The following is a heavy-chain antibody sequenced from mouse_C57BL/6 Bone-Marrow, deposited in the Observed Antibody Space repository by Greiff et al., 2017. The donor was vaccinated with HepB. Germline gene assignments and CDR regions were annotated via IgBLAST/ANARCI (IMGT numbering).Heavy chain of an antibody. V-gene: IGHV1-74*01. Sequence: VQLQQPGAELVKPGASVKVSCKASGYTFTSYWMHWVKQRPGQGLEWIGRIHPSDSDTNYNQKFKGKATLTVDKSSSTAYMQLSSLTSEDSAVYYCAIPSYYGSPPYFDYWGQGTTLTVSS. CDR3: AIPSYYGSPPYFDY. CDR2: IHPSDSDT. CDR1: GYTFTSYW. J-gene: IGHJ2*01. D-gene: IGHD1-1*01.